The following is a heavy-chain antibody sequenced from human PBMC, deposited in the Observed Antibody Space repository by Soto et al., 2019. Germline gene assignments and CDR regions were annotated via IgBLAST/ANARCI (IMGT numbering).Heavy chain of an antibody. J-gene: IGHJ4*02. D-gene: IGHD1-26*01. Sequence: ASVKVSFKASGYTFTGYYMHWVRQAPGQGLEWMGWINPNSGGTNYAQKFQGRVTMTRDTSISTAYMELSRLRSDDTAVYYCATLSSGSQNLFDYWGQGTLVTVSS. CDR3: ATLSSGSQNLFDY. CDR1: GYTFTGYY. V-gene: IGHV1-2*02. CDR2: INPNSGGT.